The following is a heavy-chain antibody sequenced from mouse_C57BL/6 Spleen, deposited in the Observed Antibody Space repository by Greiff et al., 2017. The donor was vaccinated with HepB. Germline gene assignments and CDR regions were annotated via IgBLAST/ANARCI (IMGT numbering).Heavy chain of an antibody. CDR1: GYAFSSSW. CDR3: ARGCTTVVGRYFDV. D-gene: IGHD1-1*01. J-gene: IGHJ1*03. CDR2: IYPGDGDT. V-gene: IGHV1-82*01. Sequence: QVQLQQSGPELVKPGASVKISCKASGYAFSSSWMNWVKQRPGKGLEWIGRIYPGDGDTNYNGKFKGKATLTAHKSSSTAYMQLRRLTSEDPAVYFGARGCTTVVGRYFDVWGTGTTVTVSS.